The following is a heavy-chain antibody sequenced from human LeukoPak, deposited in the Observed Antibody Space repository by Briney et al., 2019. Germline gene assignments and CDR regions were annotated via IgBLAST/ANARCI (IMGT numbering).Heavy chain of an antibody. Sequence: ASVKVSCKASGYTFTSYDINWVRQATGQGLEWMGWMNPNSGNTGYAQKFQGRVTMTRNTSISTAYMELSSLRSEDTAVYYCARVLLFGSKNPIDYWGQGTLVTVSS. J-gene: IGHJ4*02. CDR1: GYTFTSYD. V-gene: IGHV1-8*01. D-gene: IGHD3-10*02. CDR2: MNPNSGNT. CDR3: ARVLLFGSKNPIDY.